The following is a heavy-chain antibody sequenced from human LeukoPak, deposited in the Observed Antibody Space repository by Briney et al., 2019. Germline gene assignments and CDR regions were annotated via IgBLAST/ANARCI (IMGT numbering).Heavy chain of an antibody. Sequence: SVKVSCKASGFTFTSSAMQWVRQARGQRLEWIGWIVVGSGNTNYAQKFQERVTITRDMSTSTAYMELSSLRSEDTAVYYCAASAGGSGWYVSSWFDPWGQGTLVTDSS. CDR1: GFTFTSSA. CDR2: IVVGSGNT. J-gene: IGHJ5*02. CDR3: AASAGGSGWYVSSWFDP. V-gene: IGHV1-58*02. D-gene: IGHD6-19*01.